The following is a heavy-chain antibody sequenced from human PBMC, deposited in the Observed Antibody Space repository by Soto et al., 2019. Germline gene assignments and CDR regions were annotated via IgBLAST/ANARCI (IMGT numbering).Heavy chain of an antibody. CDR2: IIPIFGTT. J-gene: IGHJ1*01. CDR3: ASRGERAYYDTSGYG. V-gene: IGHV1-69*12. D-gene: IGHD3-22*01. CDR1: GGTFSNYA. Sequence: QVQLVQSGAEVKKPGSSMKVSCKASGGTFSNYALSWVRQAPGQGLEWMGDIIPIFGTTNNAQKFQGRVTITADEVTSTAYMELSSLRSEDTAVYYCASRGERAYYDTSGYGWGQGTLVTVSS.